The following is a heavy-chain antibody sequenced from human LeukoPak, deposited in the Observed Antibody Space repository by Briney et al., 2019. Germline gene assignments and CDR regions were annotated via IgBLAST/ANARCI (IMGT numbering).Heavy chain of an antibody. CDR1: GGSISSGNW. D-gene: IGHD3-22*01. Sequence: SETLSLTCAVSGGSISSGNWWSWVRQPPGKGLEWIGEIYHSGSTNYNPSLKSRVTISVDKSKNQFSLKLSSVTAADTAVYYCARSVDYYDSSGYYYVRGAFGIWGQGTMVTVSS. J-gene: IGHJ3*02. V-gene: IGHV4-4*02. CDR2: IYHSGST. CDR3: ARSVDYYDSSGYYYVRGAFGI.